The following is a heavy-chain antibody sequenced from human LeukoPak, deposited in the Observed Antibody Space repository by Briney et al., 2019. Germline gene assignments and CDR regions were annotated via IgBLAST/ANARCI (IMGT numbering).Heavy chain of an antibody. D-gene: IGHD3-22*01. CDR1: GFTFSSYA. CDR3: ARTDYYDSSAPGY. Sequence: GGSLRLSCAASGFTFSSYAMSWVRQAPGKGLEWVSYISSSGSTIYYADSVKGRFTISRDNAKNSLYLQMNSLRAEDTAVYYCARTDYYDSSAPGYWGQGTLVTVSS. CDR2: ISSSGSTI. V-gene: IGHV3-48*04. J-gene: IGHJ4*02.